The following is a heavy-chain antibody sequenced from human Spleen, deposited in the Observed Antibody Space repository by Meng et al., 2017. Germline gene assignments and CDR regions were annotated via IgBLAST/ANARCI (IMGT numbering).Heavy chain of an antibody. J-gene: IGHJ4*02. D-gene: IGHD1-26*01. V-gene: IGHV3-30*04. CDR1: GFTFSSYA. CDR2: ISYDGSNK. Sequence: GGSLRLSCAASGFTFSSYAMHWVRQAPGKGLEWVAVISYDGSNKYYADSVKGRFTISRDNSKNTLYLQMNSLRAEDTAVYYCARVYRWELPFDYWGQGTLVTVSS. CDR3: ARVYRWELPFDY.